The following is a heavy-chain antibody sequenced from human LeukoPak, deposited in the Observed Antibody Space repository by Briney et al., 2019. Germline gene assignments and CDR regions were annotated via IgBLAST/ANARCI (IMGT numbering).Heavy chain of an antibody. V-gene: IGHV4-4*02. CDR2: IYHSGST. J-gene: IGHJ4*02. D-gene: IGHD3-16*02. CDR1: GGSISSSNW. Sequence: KPSETLSLTCAVSGGSISSSNWWSWVRPPPGKGLEWIGEIYHSGSTNYNPSLKSRVTISVDKSKNQFSLKLSSVTAADTAVYYCARLPGPLRLGELSYLGYFDYWGQGTLVTVSS. CDR3: ARLPGPLRLGELSYLGYFDY.